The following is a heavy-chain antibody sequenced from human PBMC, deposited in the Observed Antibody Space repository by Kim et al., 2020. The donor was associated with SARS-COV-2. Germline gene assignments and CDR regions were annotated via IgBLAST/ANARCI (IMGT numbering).Heavy chain of an antibody. D-gene: IGHD3-16*02. CDR3: ARGSGPNLGVYDYVWGSYRYGSYYYYGMDV. CDR2: ISSSGSTI. V-gene: IGHV3-11*01. Sequence: GGSLRLSCAASGFTFSDYYMSWIRQAPGKGLEWVSYISSSGSTIYYADSVKGRFTISRDNAKNSLYLQMNSLRAEDTAVYYCARGSGPNLGVYDYVWGSYRYGSYYYYGMDVWGQGTTVTVSS. J-gene: IGHJ6*02. CDR1: GFTFSDYY.